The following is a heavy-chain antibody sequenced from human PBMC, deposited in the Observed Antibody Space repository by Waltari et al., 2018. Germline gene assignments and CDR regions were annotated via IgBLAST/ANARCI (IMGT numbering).Heavy chain of an antibody. CDR1: GFTFSSYG. CDR2: IWYDGSNK. Sequence: QVQLVESGGGVVQPGRSLRLSCAASGFTFSSYGMHWVRQAPGKGLEWVAVIWYDGSNKLYADSVKGRFTISRDNSKNTLYLQMNSLRAEDTAVYYCARDIGDIAAAGIDYWGQGTLVTVSS. V-gene: IGHV3-33*01. J-gene: IGHJ4*02. CDR3: ARDIGDIAAAGIDY. D-gene: IGHD6-13*01.